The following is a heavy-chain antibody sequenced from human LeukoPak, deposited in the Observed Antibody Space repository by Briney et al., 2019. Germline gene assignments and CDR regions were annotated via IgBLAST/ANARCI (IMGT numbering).Heavy chain of an antibody. CDR2: INHSGST. D-gene: IGHD1-7*01. Sequence: SETLSLTCAVYGGSFSGYYWSWIRQPPGKGLEWIGEINHSGSTNYNPSLKSRVTISVDTSKNQFSLKLSSVTAADTAVYYCARTQLQLELLWSRDFWGQGALVTVSS. J-gene: IGHJ4*02. CDR1: GGSFSGYY. CDR3: ARTQLQLELLWSRDF. V-gene: IGHV4-34*01.